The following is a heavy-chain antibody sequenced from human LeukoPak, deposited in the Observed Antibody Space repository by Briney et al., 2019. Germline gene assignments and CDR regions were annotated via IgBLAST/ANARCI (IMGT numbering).Heavy chain of an antibody. J-gene: IGHJ4*02. CDR3: ARHIATIAADAVDY. Sequence: KPGGSLRLSCAASGFTFSSYSMNWVRQAPGKGLEWVSSISSSSSYIYYADSVKGRFTISRDNAKNSLYLQMNSLRAEDTAVYYCARHIATIAADAVDYWGQGTLVTVSS. V-gene: IGHV3-21*01. CDR2: ISSSSSYI. CDR1: GFTFSSYS. D-gene: IGHD6-13*01.